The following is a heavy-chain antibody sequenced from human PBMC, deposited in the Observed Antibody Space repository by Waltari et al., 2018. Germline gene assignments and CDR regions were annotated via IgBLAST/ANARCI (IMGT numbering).Heavy chain of an antibody. D-gene: IGHD2-2*02. V-gene: IGHV4-38-2*02. Sequence: QVQLQESGPGLVKPSETLSLTCTVSGYSISSGYYWGWIRQPPGKGLEWIGSIYHSGSTYYNPSLKGRVTISVDTSKNQVSLKLSSVTAADTAVYYCARRGHCSSTSCYTPPYYYYYYYMDVWGKGTTVTISS. J-gene: IGHJ6*03. CDR3: ARRGHCSSTSCYTPPYYYYYYYMDV. CDR2: IYHSGST. CDR1: GYSISSGYY.